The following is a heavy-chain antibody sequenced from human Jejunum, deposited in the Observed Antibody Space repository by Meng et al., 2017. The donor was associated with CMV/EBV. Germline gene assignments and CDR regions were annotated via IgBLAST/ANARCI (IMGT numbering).Heavy chain of an antibody. D-gene: IGHD2-15*01. J-gene: IGHJ6*02. Sequence: EMTWVRQAPGKGLEWVAYINGGGSTIYYADSVKGRFTISRDNAERSLYLQMNSLRVDDTAVYYCARSNCSGSACYLTYHFYPLDVWGQGATVTVSS. CDR3: ARSNCSGSACYLTYHFYPLDV. CDR2: INGGGSTI. V-gene: IGHV3-48*03.